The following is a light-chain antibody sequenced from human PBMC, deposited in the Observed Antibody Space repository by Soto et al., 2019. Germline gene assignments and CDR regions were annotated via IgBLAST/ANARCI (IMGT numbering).Light chain of an antibody. V-gene: IGLV2-14*03. CDR2: DVR. J-gene: IGLJ2*01. CDR3: GSYTSSIPVV. Sequence: QSVLTQPASVSGSPGQSMTISCTGTSSDVGGYNYVSWYQQHPGKAPKLIIYDVRNRPSGLSIRFSGSKSGNTASLTISGVKAEDEADYYCGSYTSSIPVVFGGGTKLTVL. CDR1: SSDVGGYNY.